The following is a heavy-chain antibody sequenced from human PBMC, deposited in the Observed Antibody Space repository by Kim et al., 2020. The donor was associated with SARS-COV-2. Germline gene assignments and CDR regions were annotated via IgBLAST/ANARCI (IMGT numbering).Heavy chain of an antibody. CDR3: AREYYYDSSGYYYFDY. J-gene: IGHJ4*02. Sequence: SETLSLTCAVSGGSISSSNWWSWVRQPPGKGLEWIGEIYHSGSTNYNPSLKSRVTISVDKSKNQFSLKLSSVTAADTAVYYCAREYYYDSSGYYYFDYWGQGTLVTVSS. V-gene: IGHV4-4*02. D-gene: IGHD3-22*01. CDR2: IYHSGST. CDR1: GGSISSSNW.